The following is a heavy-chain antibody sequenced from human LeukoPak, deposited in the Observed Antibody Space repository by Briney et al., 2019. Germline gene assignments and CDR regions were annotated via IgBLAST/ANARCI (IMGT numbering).Heavy chain of an antibody. CDR2: IYSGGST. CDR3: ARDRGHDFWGGYYYYGMDV. J-gene: IGHJ6*02. CDR1: GFTVSSNY. D-gene: IGHD3-3*01. Sequence: GGSLRLSCAASGFTVSSNYMSWVRQAPGKGLEWVSVIYSGGSTYYADSVKGRFTTSRDNSKNTLYLQMNSLRAEDTAVYYCARDRGHDFWGGYYYYGMDVWGQGTTVTVSS. V-gene: IGHV3-66*01.